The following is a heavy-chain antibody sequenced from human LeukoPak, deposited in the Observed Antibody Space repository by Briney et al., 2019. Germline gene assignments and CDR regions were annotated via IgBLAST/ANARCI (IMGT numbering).Heavy chain of an antibody. CDR3: ARTDFLSGWYEVGY. CDR1: VALSVINT. Sequence: PSETLSPPALSLVALSVINTGAGSGRPQGRDWSGLDVYYTGSTSYNPSLKSRVTISVDTSKNQFSLKLSSVTAADTAVYYCARTDFLSGWYEVGYWGQGTLVTVSS. D-gene: IGHD6-19*01. J-gene: IGHJ4*02. V-gene: IGHV4-59*01. CDR2: VYYTGST.